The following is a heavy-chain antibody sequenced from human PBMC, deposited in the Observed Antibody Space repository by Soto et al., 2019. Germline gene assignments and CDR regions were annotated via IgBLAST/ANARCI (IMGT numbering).Heavy chain of an antibody. D-gene: IGHD2-2*01. J-gene: IGHJ6*02. CDR2: IYHSGST. V-gene: IGHV4-4*02. CDR3: ARVGVVVPAATEDYYYYGMDV. Sequence: SETLSLTCAVSGGSISSSNWWSWVRQPPGKGLEWIGEIYHSGSTNYNPSLKSRVTISVDKSKNQFSLKLSSVTAADTAVYYCARVGVVVPAATEDYYYYGMDVWGQGTTVTVSS. CDR1: GGSISSSNW.